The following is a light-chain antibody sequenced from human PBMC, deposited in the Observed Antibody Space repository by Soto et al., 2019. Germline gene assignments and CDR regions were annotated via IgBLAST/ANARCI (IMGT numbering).Light chain of an antibody. V-gene: IGKV1-5*03. J-gene: IGKJ1*01. CDR3: QQYNSYSPPWT. CDR2: KAS. CDR1: QSISNW. Sequence: DIQMTQSPSTLSASVGDRVTITCRANQSISNWLAWYQQKPGKAPKLLIYKASSLETGVPSRFTGSGSGTEFTLTISSLQPDDFASYYCQQYNSYSPPWTFGQGTKVEIK.